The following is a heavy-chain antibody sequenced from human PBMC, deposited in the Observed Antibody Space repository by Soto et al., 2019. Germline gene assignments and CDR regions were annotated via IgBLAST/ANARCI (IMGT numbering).Heavy chain of an antibody. CDR2: ISGSGGTT. V-gene: IGHV3-23*01. J-gene: IGHJ4*02. CDR3: AKVERYYYDISCYYSSPIF. Sequence: EVQLLESGGGLVQPGGSLRLSCAASGFTLSSYAMSWVRQAPGKGLEWVSAISGSGGTTYYADSVKGRFTISRNTSKNTQYLQMISLRADVTAVYYCAKVERYYYDISCYYSSPIFWGKGTLVTVSS. D-gene: IGHD3-22*01. CDR1: GFTLSSYA.